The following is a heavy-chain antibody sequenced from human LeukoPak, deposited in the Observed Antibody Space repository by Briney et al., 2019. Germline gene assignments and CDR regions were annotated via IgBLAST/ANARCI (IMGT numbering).Heavy chain of an antibody. CDR1: GYRFSDYW. D-gene: IGHD3-22*01. V-gene: IGHV5-51*01. J-gene: IGHJ4*02. CDR2: IYPDDSDT. CDR3: ARREHSGHSYFDY. Sequence: GESLKISCKASGYRFSDYWIGWVRQMPGKGLEWMGIIYPDDSDTRYSPSFQGQVTTSADKSIGTAYLQWSTLKASDTAIYYCARREHSGHSYFDYWSQGTLVTVSS.